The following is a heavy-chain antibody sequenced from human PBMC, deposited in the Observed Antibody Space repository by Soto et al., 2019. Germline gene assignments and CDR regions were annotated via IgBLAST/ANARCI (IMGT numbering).Heavy chain of an antibody. CDR1: GGSISSGGYY. CDR3: ARVQPYDYGANTGWLDP. D-gene: IGHD4-17*01. CDR2: TFYSGAT. J-gene: IGHJ5*02. Sequence: SESLSLTCTVSGGSISSGGYYWSWIRQHPGKGLEWIGYTFYSGATYYNPSLKSRTIISVDTSKNQFSLTLTSLTAADTAVYYCARVQPYDYGANTGWLDPWGQGTLVTVSS. V-gene: IGHV4-31*03.